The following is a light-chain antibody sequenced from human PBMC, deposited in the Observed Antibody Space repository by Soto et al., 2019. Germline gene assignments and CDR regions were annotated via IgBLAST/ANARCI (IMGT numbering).Light chain of an antibody. Sequence: EIVMTQSPATLSVSPGGRATLSCRASQSVKTYLAWYQQRPGQTPRLLIYGASTRATGIPARFSGSGSGTEFSLTISSLQSEDFAVYYCQQYNTWPPKYTFGQGTKLEIK. CDR2: GAS. CDR1: QSVKTY. J-gene: IGKJ2*01. CDR3: QQYNTWPPKYT. V-gene: IGKV3-15*01.